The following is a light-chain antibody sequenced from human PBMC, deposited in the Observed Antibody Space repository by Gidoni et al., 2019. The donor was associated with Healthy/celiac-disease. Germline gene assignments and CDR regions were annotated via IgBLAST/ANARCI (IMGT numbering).Light chain of an antibody. V-gene: IGKV1-39*01. J-gene: IGKJ1*01. CDR2: AAS. CDR1: QSISSY. CDR3: QQSYSTLWT. Sequence: DLQKHQSPSSLSASVGDRVTITCRASQSISSYLNWYQQKPGKAPKLLIYAASSLQSGVPSRFSGSGSGTDFTLTISSLQPEDFATYYCQQSYSTLWTFGQGTKVEIK.